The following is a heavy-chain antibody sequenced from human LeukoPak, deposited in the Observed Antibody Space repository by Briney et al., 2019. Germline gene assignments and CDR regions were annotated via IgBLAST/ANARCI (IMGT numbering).Heavy chain of an antibody. CDR3: AKDGVMTTVTIDGYFDY. J-gene: IGHJ4*02. D-gene: IGHD4-17*01. Sequence: PGGSLRLSCAVSGFTFSSYWMSWFRQAPGKGLEWVANINQDGSQKFSVDSVKGRFTISRDNSKNTLYLHMNSLRAEDTAVYYCAKDGVMTTVTIDGYFDYWGQGTLVTVSS. CDR1: GFTFSSYW. V-gene: IGHV3-7*03. CDR2: INQDGSQK.